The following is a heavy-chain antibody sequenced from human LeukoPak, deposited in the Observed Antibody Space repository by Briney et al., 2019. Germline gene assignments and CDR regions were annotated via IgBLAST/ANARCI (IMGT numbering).Heavy chain of an antibody. Sequence: ASVKVSCKASGYTFTSYDINWVRQATGQGLEWMGWMNPNSGNTGYAQKFQGRVTITRNTSISTAYMELSSLRSDDTAVYYCARGRDGYLAFDYWGQGTLVTVSS. CDR1: GYTFTSYD. V-gene: IGHV1-8*03. J-gene: IGHJ4*02. CDR3: ARGRDGYLAFDY. D-gene: IGHD5-24*01. CDR2: MNPNSGNT.